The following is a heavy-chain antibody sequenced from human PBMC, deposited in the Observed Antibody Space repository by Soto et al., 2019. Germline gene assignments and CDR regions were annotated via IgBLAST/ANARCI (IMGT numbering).Heavy chain of an antibody. D-gene: IGHD1-26*01. CDR2: IYYSGST. Sequence: SETLSLTCTVSGGSISSSNYYWGWIRQPPGKGLEWIGSIYYSGSTYYNPSLKSRVTISVDTPKNQFSLKLSSVTAADTAVYYCATQEVGGSYVYTFDPWGQGTLVTVSS. CDR3: ATQEVGGSYVYTFDP. J-gene: IGHJ5*02. CDR1: GGSISSSNYY. V-gene: IGHV4-39*01.